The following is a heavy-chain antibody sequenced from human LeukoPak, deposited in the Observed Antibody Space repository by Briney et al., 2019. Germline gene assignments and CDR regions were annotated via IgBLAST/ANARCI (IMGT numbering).Heavy chain of an antibody. CDR3: ARVGDYGDLTDY. D-gene: IGHD4-17*01. CDR2: ISSSGSTI. CDR1: GFTFSSYE. Sequence: GGSLRLSCAASGFTFSSYEMNWVRQAPGKGLEWVSYISSSGSTIYYADSVKGRFTISRDNAKNSLYLQMNSLRAEDTAVYYCARVGDYGDLTDYWGQGTLATVSS. J-gene: IGHJ4*02. V-gene: IGHV3-48*03.